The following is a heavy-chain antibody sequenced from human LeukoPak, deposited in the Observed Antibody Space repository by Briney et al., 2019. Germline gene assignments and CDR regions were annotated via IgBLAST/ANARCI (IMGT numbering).Heavy chain of an antibody. J-gene: IGHJ4*02. V-gene: IGHV3-23*01. D-gene: IGHD3-9*01. CDR1: GFTFSSYA. Sequence: GGSLRLSCAASGFTFSSYAMTWVRQAPGKGLEWVSTILPGGGDTYYADSVKGRFTISRDTSKDTLYLQMNSLRAEDTAVYYCGKCARIGWLPIDYWGQGTLVTVSS. CDR2: ILPGGGDT. CDR3: GKCARIGWLPIDY.